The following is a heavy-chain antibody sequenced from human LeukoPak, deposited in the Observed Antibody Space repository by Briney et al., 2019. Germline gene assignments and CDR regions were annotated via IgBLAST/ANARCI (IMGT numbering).Heavy chain of an antibody. CDR3: ARGDSSGSYFDY. D-gene: IGHD6-25*01. J-gene: IGHJ4*02. CDR1: GFTFSSYS. CDR2: ISSSSSYI. V-gene: IGHV3-21*04. Sequence: PGGSLRLSCAASGFTFSSYSMNWVRQAPGKGLEWVSSISSSSSYIYYADSVKGRFTISRDNAKNTLYLQMNRLRAEDTAVYYCARGDSSGSYFDYWGQGTLAIVSS.